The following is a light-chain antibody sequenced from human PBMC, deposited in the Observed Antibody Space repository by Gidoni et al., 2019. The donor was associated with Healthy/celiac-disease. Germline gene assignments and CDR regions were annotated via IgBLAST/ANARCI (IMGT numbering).Light chain of an antibody. CDR1: QDISNY. J-gene: IGKJ5*01. CDR2: DAS. Sequence: DIQMTQSPSSLSASVGDRVTITCQASQDISNYLNWYQQKPGKAPKLLLYDASDLETGVPSRFSGSGSGTDFTFTIISLQPEDIATYYCQQYDNLPPFTFGQGTRLEIK. CDR3: QQYDNLPPFT. V-gene: IGKV1-33*01.